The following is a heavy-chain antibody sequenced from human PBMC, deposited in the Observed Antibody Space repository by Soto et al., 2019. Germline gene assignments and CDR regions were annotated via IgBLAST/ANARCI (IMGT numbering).Heavy chain of an antibody. CDR3: ARAAFYYDVGSSYQGYYFDY. V-gene: IGHV2-70*01. CDR1: GFSLRTDEMC. J-gene: IGHJ4*02. Sequence: ESGPTLVNQTQTVTLTCAFPGFSLRTDEMCVSWIRPPPGKALEWLALIDWEDDKYYNAPLMTRLTISKDTSKSQVVLTMTNMDPEDTASYYCARAAFYYDVGSSYQGYYFDYWGQGTLVTVTS. D-gene: IGHD3-22*01. CDR2: IDWEDDK.